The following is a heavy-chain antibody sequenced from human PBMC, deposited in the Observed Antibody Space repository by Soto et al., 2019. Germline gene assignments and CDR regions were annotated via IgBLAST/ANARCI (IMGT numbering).Heavy chain of an antibody. CDR2: IYYSGST. V-gene: IGHV4-59*08. Sequence: SETLSLTCTVSGGSISSYYWSWIRQPPGKGLEWIGYIYYSGSTNYNPSLKSRVTISVDTSKNQFSLKLSSVTAADTAVYYCARRYVGTFDYWGQGTLVTVSS. CDR3: ARRYVGTFDY. J-gene: IGHJ4*02. D-gene: IGHD3-16*01. CDR1: GGSISSYY.